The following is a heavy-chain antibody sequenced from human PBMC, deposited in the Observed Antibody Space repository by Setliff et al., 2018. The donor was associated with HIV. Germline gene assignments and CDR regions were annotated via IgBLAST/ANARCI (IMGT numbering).Heavy chain of an antibody. D-gene: IGHD3-3*01. CDR2: INHSGST. V-gene: IGHV4-34*01. Sequence: SETMSLTCAVYGGSFSDYYWSWIRQPPEKGLEWIGEINHSGSTNYNLSLKSRVTIAVDTSKNQFSLKLSSVTAADTAVYYCARGRRNRLFWSAYFTLWGQGTLVTVSS. CDR3: ARGRRNRLFWSAYFTL. CDR1: GGSFSDYY. J-gene: IGHJ4*02.